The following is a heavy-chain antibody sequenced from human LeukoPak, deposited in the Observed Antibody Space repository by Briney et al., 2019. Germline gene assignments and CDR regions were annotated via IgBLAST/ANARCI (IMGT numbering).Heavy chain of an antibody. CDR1: SIRFADHW. CDR2: SDRDGVVR. V-gene: IGHV3-74*01. J-gene: IGHJ4*02. Sequence: PGGSLRLSCVGSSIRFADHWMLWVHQVPGKPPAWVARSDRDGVVREYADSVKGRFTIPRDNARNTIHLEMNRLKVEDTAIYYCVASRWSGALDFWGQGSLVTVSS. D-gene: IGHD3-3*01. CDR3: VASRWSGALDF.